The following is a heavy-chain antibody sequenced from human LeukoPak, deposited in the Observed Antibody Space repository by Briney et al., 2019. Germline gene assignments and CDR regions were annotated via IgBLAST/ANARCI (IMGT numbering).Heavy chain of an antibody. Sequence: GASLRLSCAASGCTFSDYAMTRVRQAPGKGLEWVSGISDSGSKTYYADSVQGRFTISRDNSKDSLFLQMNSLRAEDTAVYYCGKEEFGELVIGYWGQGILVTVTS. CDR1: GCTFSDYA. D-gene: IGHD3-10*01. CDR3: GKEEFGELVIGY. V-gene: IGHV3-23*01. CDR2: ISDSGSKT. J-gene: IGHJ4*02.